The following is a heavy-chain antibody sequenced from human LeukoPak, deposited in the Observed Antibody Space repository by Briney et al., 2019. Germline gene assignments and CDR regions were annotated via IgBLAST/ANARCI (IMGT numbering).Heavy chain of an antibody. CDR2: IYLGDSDT. V-gene: IGHV5-51*01. CDR1: EYSFTSYW. D-gene: IGHD2-21*01. J-gene: IGHJ4*02. Sequence: PGESLKISCKGSEYSFTSYWIGWARQMPEKGLEWMGIIYLGDSDTRYSPSFQGQVTISADKSISTAYLQWSSLKASDTAMYYCARSAYCGGDCYLPTTFGYWGQGTLVTVSS. CDR3: ARSAYCGGDCYLPTTFGY.